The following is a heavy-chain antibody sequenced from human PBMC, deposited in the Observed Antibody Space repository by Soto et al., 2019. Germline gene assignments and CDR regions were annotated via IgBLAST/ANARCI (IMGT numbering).Heavy chain of an antibody. V-gene: IGHV4-34*01. Sequence: PSETLSLTWAVYGGSFSGYDWNWIRQPPVKGLEGIGGIDHSGCTNHYPSVKSRVTISVHTSKNQYSLWLTSVTAAAKAVYYRTWLRDWCESWGQGTLVTVSP. CDR3: TWLRDWCES. J-gene: IGHJ5*01. CDR2: IDHSGCT. CDR1: GGSFSGYD. D-gene: IGHD5-18*01.